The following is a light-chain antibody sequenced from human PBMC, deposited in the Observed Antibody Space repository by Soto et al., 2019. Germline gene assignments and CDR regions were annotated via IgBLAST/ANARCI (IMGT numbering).Light chain of an antibody. V-gene: IGKV3-20*01. Sequence: EIVLTQSPGTLSLSPGERATLSGRASQNVTSTYLAWYQQKPGQPPRLLIYGASSRATGIPDRFSGSGSVTDFTLTISRLAPEDFAVYYCQQYGSSPLTFGQGTKVEIK. CDR3: QQYGSSPLT. CDR1: QNVTSTY. CDR2: GAS. J-gene: IGKJ1*01.